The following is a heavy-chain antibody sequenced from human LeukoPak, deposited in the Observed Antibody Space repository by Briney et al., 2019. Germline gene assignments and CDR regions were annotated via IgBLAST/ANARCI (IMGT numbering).Heavy chain of an antibody. J-gene: IGHJ5*02. CDR3: ARGVYCGGDCYSGYWFDP. CDR1: GVSISSGGYY. D-gene: IGHD2-21*02. V-gene: IGHV4-31*01. Sequence: SETLSLTCTVSGVSISSGGYYWSWIRQHPGKGLEWIGYIYYSGSTYYNPSLKSPVTISVDTSKNQFSLKLSSVTAADTAVYYCARGVYCGGDCYSGYWFDPWGQGTLVTVSS. CDR2: IYYSGST.